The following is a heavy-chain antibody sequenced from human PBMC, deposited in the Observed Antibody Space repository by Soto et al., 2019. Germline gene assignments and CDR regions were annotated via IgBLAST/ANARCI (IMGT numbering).Heavy chain of an antibody. Sequence: EVQLLESGGGLVQPGGSLRLSCAASGFTFSSYAMSWVRQAPGKGLEWVSAISGSGSTYYADSVKGRFTISRDNSKNTLYLQMNSLRAEDTAVYYCANEESKPRTYYYDSSGYYGHWGQGTLVTVSS. D-gene: IGHD3-22*01. CDR2: ISGSGST. V-gene: IGHV3-23*01. CDR3: ANEESKPRTYYYDSSGYYGH. CDR1: GFTFSSYA. J-gene: IGHJ4*02.